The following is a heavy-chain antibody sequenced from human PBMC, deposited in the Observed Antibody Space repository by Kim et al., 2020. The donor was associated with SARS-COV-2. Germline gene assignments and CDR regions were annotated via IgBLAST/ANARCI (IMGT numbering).Heavy chain of an antibody. V-gene: IGHV3-9*01. J-gene: IGHJ3*02. D-gene: IGHD2-8*02. CDR2: ISWNSGRI. CDR3: AKELLVALGDGFGI. CDR1: GFTFDDFA. Sequence: GGSLRLSCPASGFTFDDFAMHWVRQTPGKGLEWVSGISWNSGRIDYADSVKGRFTISRDNAKNSLYLQMNSLRPEDTAVYYCAKELLVALGDGFGIWVQGTMDTVSS.